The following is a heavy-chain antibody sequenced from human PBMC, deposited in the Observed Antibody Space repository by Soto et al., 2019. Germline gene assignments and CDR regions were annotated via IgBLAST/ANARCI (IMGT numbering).Heavy chain of an antibody. CDR3: AKDLGCSGGSCYGYFQH. CDR1: GFTFSTYA. D-gene: IGHD2-15*01. Sequence: VQLLESGGGLVQPGGSLRLSCAASGFTFSTYAMSWVRQAPGKGLEWVSSISGSGENTYYAGSVKGRFTISRDKSKNTVTLQMNSLRAEDTATYYCAKDLGCSGGSCYGYFQHWGQGTLVTVSS. V-gene: IGHV3-23*01. J-gene: IGHJ1*01. CDR2: ISGSGENT.